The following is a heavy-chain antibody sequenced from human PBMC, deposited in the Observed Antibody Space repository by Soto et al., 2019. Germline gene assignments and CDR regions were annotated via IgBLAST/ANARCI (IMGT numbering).Heavy chain of an antibody. Sequence: PGGSLRLSCAASGFTFSSYAMHWVHQAPGKGLEWVALISYDGNNKYYADSVKGRFTISRDNSKNTLYLQMNGLRTEDTAVYYCGRCTSTSCHLGADYWGQGTLVTVSS. CDR2: ISYDGNNK. V-gene: IGHV3-30-3*01. CDR1: GFTFSSYA. CDR3: GRCTSTSCHLGADY. D-gene: IGHD2-2*01. J-gene: IGHJ4*02.